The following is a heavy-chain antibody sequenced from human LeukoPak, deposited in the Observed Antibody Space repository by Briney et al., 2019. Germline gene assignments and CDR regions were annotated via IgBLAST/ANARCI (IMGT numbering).Heavy chain of an antibody. Sequence: GGSLRLSCAASGFTFSSHSMNWVRQAPGKGLEWVAVISYDGSNKYYADSVKGRFTISRDNSKNTLYLQMNSLRAEDTAVYYCAGGYPLDAFDIWGQGTMVTVSS. D-gene: IGHD3-16*01. CDR1: GFTFSSHS. V-gene: IGHV3-30*03. CDR3: AGGYPLDAFDI. CDR2: ISYDGSNK. J-gene: IGHJ3*02.